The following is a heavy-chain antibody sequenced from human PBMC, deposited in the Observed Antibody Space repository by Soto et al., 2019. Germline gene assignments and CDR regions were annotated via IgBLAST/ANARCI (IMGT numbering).Heavy chain of an antibody. Sequence: ASVKVSCKASGYTFTSYAMHWVRQAPGQRLEWMGWINAGNGNTKYSQEFQGRVTITRDTSASTAYMELSSLRSEDTAVYYCARDRTLYYDILTGQSHNWFDPWGQGTLVTVSS. D-gene: IGHD3-9*01. J-gene: IGHJ5*02. V-gene: IGHV1-3*03. CDR2: INAGNGNT. CDR1: GYTFTSYA. CDR3: ARDRTLYYDILTGQSHNWFDP.